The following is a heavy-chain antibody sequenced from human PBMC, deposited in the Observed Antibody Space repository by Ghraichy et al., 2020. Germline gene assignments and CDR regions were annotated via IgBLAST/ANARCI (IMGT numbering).Heavy chain of an antibody. CDR1: GFTFGAYT. J-gene: IGHJ6*02. CDR2: ISTSSRSI. CDR3: ARASRVVRFYYYDGMDV. Sequence: GESLNISCVGSGFTFGAYTLNWVRQSPGKGLEWISYISTSSRSIFYADSVKGRFTISRDNAQNSLFLQMKSLRDEDTAVYYCARASRVVRFYYYDGMDVWGQGTTVTFSS. V-gene: IGHV3-48*02. D-gene: IGHD4-23*01.